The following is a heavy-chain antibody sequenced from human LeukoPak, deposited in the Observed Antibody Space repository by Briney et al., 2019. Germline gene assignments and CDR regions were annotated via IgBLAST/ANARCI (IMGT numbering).Heavy chain of an antibody. CDR3: ARTQAAAGTGAFDI. CDR1: GGAFSSYA. V-gene: IGHV1-69*13. CDR2: IIPIFGTA. D-gene: IGHD6-13*01. J-gene: IGHJ3*02. Sequence: ASVKVSCKASGGAFSSYAISWVRQAPGQGLEWMGGIIPIFGTANYAQKFQGRVTITADESTSTAYMELSSLRSEDTAVYYCARTQAAAGTGAFDIWGQGTMVTVSS.